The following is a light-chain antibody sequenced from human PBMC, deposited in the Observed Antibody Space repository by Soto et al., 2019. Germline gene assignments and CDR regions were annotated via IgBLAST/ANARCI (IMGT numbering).Light chain of an antibody. V-gene: IGKV3-15*01. Sequence: EIVMTQSPATLSVSPGERATLSCRASQSVSSNLAWYQQKPGQAPRLLIYGASTRATGIPARFSGSGSGTEVTLTISRLQSEDFAVYYYQQYNTWPPITFGQGTQLEIK. CDR3: QQYNTWPPIT. CDR2: GAS. J-gene: IGKJ5*01. CDR1: QSVSSN.